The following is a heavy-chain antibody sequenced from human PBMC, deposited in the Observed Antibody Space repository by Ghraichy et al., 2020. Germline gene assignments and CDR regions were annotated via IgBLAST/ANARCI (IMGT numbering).Heavy chain of an antibody. CDR3: ARCRVGATSAFDI. Sequence: ASVKVSCKVSGYTFTSDGISWVRQAPGQGLEWMGWISAYNGNTNYAQKLQGRVTMTTDTSTSTAYMELRSLRSDDTAVYYCARCRVGATSAFDIWGQGTMVTIAS. V-gene: IGHV1-18*01. D-gene: IGHD1-26*01. CDR1: GYTFTSDG. CDR2: ISAYNGNT. J-gene: IGHJ3*02.